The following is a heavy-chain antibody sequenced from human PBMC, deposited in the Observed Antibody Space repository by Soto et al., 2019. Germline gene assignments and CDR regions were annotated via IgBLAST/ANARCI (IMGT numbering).Heavy chain of an antibody. D-gene: IGHD4-17*01. V-gene: IGHV4-39*01. CDR1: GGSISSSSYY. Sequence: QLQLQESGPGLVKPSETLSLTCTVSGGSISSSSYYWGWIRQPPGKGLEWIGSIYYSGSTYYNPPLKSRVTISVDTSKNQFSLKLSSVTAADTAVYYCARYVTTAAGVDYWGQGTLVTVSS. CDR2: IYYSGST. CDR3: ARYVTTAAGVDY. J-gene: IGHJ4*02.